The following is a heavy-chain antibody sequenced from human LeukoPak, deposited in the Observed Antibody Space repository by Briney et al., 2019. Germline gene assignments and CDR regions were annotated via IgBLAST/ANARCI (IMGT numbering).Heavy chain of an antibody. CDR2: INPNSGGT. CDR3: AAGYGSGFGYYYMDV. CDR1: GYTFTSYY. D-gene: IGHD3-10*01. Sequence: ASVKVSCKASGYTFTSYYMHWVRQAPGQGLEWMGWINPNSGGTNYAQKFQGRVTMTRDTSISTAHMELSRLRSDDTAVYYCAAGYGSGFGYYYMDVWGKGTTVTVSS. J-gene: IGHJ6*03. V-gene: IGHV1-2*02.